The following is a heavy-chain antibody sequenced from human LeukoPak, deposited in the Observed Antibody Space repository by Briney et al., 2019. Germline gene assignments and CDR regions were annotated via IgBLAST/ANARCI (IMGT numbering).Heavy chain of an antibody. CDR3: ARGNGDYVLTGYFDY. Sequence: SETLSLTCTVSGGSISSYYWSWIRQHPGKGLEWIGYIYYSGSTYYNPSLKSRVTIPVDTSKNQFSLKLSSVTAADTAVYYCARGNGDYVLTGYFDYWGQGTLVTVSS. J-gene: IGHJ4*02. V-gene: IGHV4-59*06. D-gene: IGHD4-17*01. CDR2: IYYSGST. CDR1: GGSISSYY.